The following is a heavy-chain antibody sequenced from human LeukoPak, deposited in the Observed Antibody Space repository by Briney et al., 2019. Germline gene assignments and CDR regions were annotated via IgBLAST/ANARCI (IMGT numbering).Heavy chain of an antibody. CDR1: GFTFSNAW. CDR2: IKSKTDGGTT. V-gene: IGHV3-15*01. D-gene: IGHD3-9*01. CDR3: TTEARYFGDYYFDY. J-gene: IGHJ4*02. Sequence: GGSLRLSCVASGFTFSNAWMSWVRQASGKGLEWVGRIKSKTDGGTTDYAAPVKGRFTISRDDSKNTLYLQMNSLKTEDAAVYYCTTEARYFGDYYFDYRGQGTLVTVSS.